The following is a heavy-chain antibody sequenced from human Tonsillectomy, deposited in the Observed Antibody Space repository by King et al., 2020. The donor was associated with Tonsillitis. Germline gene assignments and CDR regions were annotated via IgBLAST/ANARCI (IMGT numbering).Heavy chain of an antibody. CDR2: TYFRSKWIN. CDR3: ARGELDQQNWFDP. V-gene: IGHV6-1*01. Sequence: VQLPQSGPGLVKPAQTLSLTCAISGDSVSADGAAWNWIRQSPSRGLEWLGRTYFRSKWINDYAVSVKGRIIIDPDTSNNQFSLQLTSVTPEDTAVYFCARGELDQQNWFDPWGQGTLVTVSS. CDR1: GDSVSADGAA. J-gene: IGHJ5*02. D-gene: IGHD1/OR15-1a*01.